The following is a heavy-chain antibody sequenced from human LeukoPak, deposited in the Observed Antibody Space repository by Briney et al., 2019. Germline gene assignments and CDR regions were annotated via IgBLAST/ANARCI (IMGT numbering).Heavy chain of an antibody. CDR3: ARVYRDGHNWAVAFDY. Sequence: SETLSLTCTVSGGSISSYYWSWIRQPPGKGLEWIGYIYYSGSTNYNPSLKSRVTISVDTSKNQFSLKLSSVTAADTAVYYCARVYRDGHNWAVAFDYWGQGTLVTVSS. V-gene: IGHV4-59*01. CDR1: GGSISSYY. J-gene: IGHJ4*02. D-gene: IGHD5-24*01. CDR2: IYYSGST.